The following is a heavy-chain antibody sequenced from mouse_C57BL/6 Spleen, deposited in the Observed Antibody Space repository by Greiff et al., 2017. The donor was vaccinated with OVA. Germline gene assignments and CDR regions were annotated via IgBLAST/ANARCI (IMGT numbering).Heavy chain of an antibody. CDR2: IYPGDGDT. V-gene: IGHV1-82*01. Sequence: ESGPELVKPGASVKISCKASGYAFSSSWMNWVKQRPGKGLEWIGRIYPGDGDTNYNGKFKGKATLTADKSSSTAYMQLSSLTSEDSAVYFCARGGLRHYFDYWGQGTTLTVSS. J-gene: IGHJ2*01. CDR3: ARGGLRHYFDY. D-gene: IGHD1-2*01. CDR1: GYAFSSSW.